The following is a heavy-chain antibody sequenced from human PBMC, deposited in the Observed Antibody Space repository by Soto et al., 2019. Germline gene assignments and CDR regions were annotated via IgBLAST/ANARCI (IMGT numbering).Heavy chain of an antibody. D-gene: IGHD4-4*01. CDR1: GGSFSGYY. CDR2: INHSGST. Sequence: SETLSLTCAVYGGSFSGYYWSWIRQPPGKGLEWIGEINHSGSTNYNPSLKSRVTISVDTSKNQFSLKLSSVTAADTAVYYCARASDYMPYYYMDVWGKVTTVTVSS. J-gene: IGHJ6*03. V-gene: IGHV4-34*01. CDR3: ARASDYMPYYYMDV.